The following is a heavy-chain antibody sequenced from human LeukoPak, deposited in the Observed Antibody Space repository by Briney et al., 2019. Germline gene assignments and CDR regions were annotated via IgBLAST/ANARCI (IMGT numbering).Heavy chain of an antibody. CDR3: ANEDY. Sequence: GGSLRLSCAASGFTFDDYAMHWVRQAPGKGLEWVSGISWNSGSIGYADSVKGRFTISRDNAKSSLYLQMNSLRAEDTALYYCANEDYWGQGTLVTVSS. CDR2: ISWNSGSI. V-gene: IGHV3-9*01. J-gene: IGHJ4*02. CDR1: GFTFDDYA.